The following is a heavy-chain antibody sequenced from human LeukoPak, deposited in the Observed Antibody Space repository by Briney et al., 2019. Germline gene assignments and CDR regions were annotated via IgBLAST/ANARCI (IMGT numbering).Heavy chain of an antibody. J-gene: IGHJ6*04. Sequence: WGSLRLSCAASGLTISSYSMNWVRQAPGKGLQWVSYISSSSTIYYADSVKGRFTISRDNAKNSLYLQMNSLRAEDTAVYYCAELGITMIGGVWGKGTTVTISS. CDR3: AELGITMIGGV. CDR1: GLTISSYS. D-gene: IGHD3-10*02. V-gene: IGHV3-48*01. CDR2: ISSSSTI.